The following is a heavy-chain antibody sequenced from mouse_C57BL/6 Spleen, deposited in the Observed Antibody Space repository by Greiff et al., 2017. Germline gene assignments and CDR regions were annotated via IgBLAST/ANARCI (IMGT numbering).Heavy chain of an antibody. CDR3: ARGGLRDWYFDV. V-gene: IGHV1-64*01. D-gene: IGHD3-1*01. Sequence: QVQLKQPGAELVKPGASVKLSCKASGYTFTSYWMHWVKQRPGQGLEWIGMIHPNSGSTNYNEKFKSKATLTVDKSSSTAYMQLSSLTSADSAVYYCARGGLRDWYFDVWGTGTTVTVSS. CDR2: IHPNSGST. CDR1: GYTFTSYW. J-gene: IGHJ1*03.